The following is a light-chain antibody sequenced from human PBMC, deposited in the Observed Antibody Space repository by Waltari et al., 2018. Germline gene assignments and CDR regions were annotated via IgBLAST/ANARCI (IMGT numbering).Light chain of an antibody. CDR1: QSLSSIY. CDR3: QQFDSSPGT. J-gene: IGKJ1*01. Sequence: EIVLTQSPGTLSLSPGERATLSCRASQSLSSIYLAWYQQKPGQAPRLLIYGTSSRATGIPDRFSGSGSGTDFTLTISRLEAEDFAVYYYQQFDSSPGTFGQGTKVEIK. CDR2: GTS. V-gene: IGKV3-20*01.